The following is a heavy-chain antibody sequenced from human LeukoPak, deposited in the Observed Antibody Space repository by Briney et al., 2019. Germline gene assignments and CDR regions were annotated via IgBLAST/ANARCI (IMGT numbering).Heavy chain of an antibody. Sequence: SETLSLTCTVSGGSITSSSYYWGWIRQPPGKGLEWIGSVYYSGYTYSNPSVASRVTISVDTSKNQFSLKLSSVTAADTAIYYCAKHYMGSYDNRALDYWGQGTLVTVSS. CDR1: GGSITSSSYY. CDR3: AKHYMGSYDNRALDY. J-gene: IGHJ4*02. D-gene: IGHD3-10*01. CDR2: VYYSGYT. V-gene: IGHV4-39*01.